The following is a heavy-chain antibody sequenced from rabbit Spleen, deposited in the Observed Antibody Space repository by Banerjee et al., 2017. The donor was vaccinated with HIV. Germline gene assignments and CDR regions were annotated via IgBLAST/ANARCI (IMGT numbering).Heavy chain of an antibody. Sequence: QEQLVESGGGLVQPEGSLTLTCTASGFSFSFKYYLCWVRQAPGKGPEWIACIGGGGSSVTYYATWAKGRFTISKTSATTVTLQMTSLTAADTATYFCASAYSDIYFDLWGPGTLVTVS. CDR1: GFSFSFKYY. CDR3: ASAYSDIYFDL. V-gene: IGHV1S45*01. CDR2: IGGGGSSVT. D-gene: IGHD6-1*01. J-gene: IGHJ4*01.